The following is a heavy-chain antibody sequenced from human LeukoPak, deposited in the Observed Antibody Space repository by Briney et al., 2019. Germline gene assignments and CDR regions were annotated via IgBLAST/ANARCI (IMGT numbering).Heavy chain of an antibody. D-gene: IGHD6-13*01. CDR2: IRSNTYGGST. J-gene: IGHJ5*02. CDR3: ARVSRGGITASWFDP. Sequence: PGGSLRLSCAASEFTFSSYEMNWVRQAPGKGLQWVTSIRSNTYGGSTEYVPSVKGRFTISRDDSNSIAYLQMNSLKAEDTAIYYCARVSRGGITASWFDPWGQGTLVTVSS. CDR1: EFTFSSYE. V-gene: IGHV3-49*04.